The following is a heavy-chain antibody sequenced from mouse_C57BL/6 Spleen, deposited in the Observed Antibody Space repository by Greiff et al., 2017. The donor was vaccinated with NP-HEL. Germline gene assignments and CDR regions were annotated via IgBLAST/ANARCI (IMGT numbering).Heavy chain of an antibody. CDR3: PGYYGSSRYGYFEV. J-gene: IGHJ1*03. CDR2: YPGSGNTY. Sequence: VQLQQSGPELVKPGASVKMSCKASGYTFTDYYMHWVKQKPGKGLEWIGEIYPGSGNTYYNEKFKGKATLTADTSSSTAYMQRSSLTSEDSAVYFCAPGYYGSSRYGYFEVWGTGTTVTVSS. D-gene: IGHD1-1*01. V-gene: IGHV1-83*01. CDR1: YTFTDYYM.